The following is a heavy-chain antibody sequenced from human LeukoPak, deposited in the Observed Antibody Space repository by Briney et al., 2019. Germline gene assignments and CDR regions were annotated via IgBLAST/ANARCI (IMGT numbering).Heavy chain of an antibody. CDR3: ARDTPGTAVGGIDV. CDR2: INTNTGNP. D-gene: IGHD5-18*01. Sequence: ASVKVSCKASGYTFTNYAINWVRQAPGQGLEWMGWINTNTGNPTYAQGFTGRFVFSLDTSVSTTYLQISSLKAEDTAVYYCARDTPGTAVGGIDVWGQGTLVTVSS. J-gene: IGHJ3*01. V-gene: IGHV7-4-1*02. CDR1: GYTFTNYA.